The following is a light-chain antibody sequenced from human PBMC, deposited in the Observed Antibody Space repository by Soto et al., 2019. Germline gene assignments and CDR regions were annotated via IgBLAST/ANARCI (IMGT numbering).Light chain of an antibody. J-gene: IGLJ3*02. Sequence: QSALTQPPSASGSPGQSVTISCTGTSSDVGNYNYVSWYQQHPGKAPKLMIYEVTKRPSGVPDRFSGSKSGNTASLTVPGLQAEDEADYYSSSYAGSKTLFGRGTKLTVL. V-gene: IGLV2-8*01. CDR1: SSDVGNYNY. CDR2: EVT. CDR3: SSYAGSKTL.